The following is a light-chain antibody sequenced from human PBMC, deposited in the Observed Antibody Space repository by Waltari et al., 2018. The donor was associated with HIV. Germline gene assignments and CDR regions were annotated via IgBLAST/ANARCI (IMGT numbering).Light chain of an antibody. CDR2: TID. V-gene: IGLV1-44*01. CDR1: SFNIGRNT. Sequence: QSVLTQPPSASATPGQRVTISCSGSSFNIGRNTVSWYQQLPGTAPKLLIYTIDQRPSGVPDRFSGSKSGTSASLAISGLQSGDEADYYCATWDDSLNGLIFGGGTKLSVL. J-gene: IGLJ2*01. CDR3: ATWDDSLNGLI.